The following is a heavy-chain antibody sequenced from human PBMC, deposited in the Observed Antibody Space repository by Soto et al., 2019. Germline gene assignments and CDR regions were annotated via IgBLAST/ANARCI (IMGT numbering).Heavy chain of an antibody. V-gene: IGHV3-48*01. D-gene: IGHD5-12*01. CDR2: ISSSSSTI. Sequence: GGSLRLSCAASGFTFSSYSMNWVRQAPGKGLEWVSYISSSSSTIYYADSVKGRFTISRDNAKNSLYLQMNSLRAEDTAVYYCASQSSEWLLFASWGQGTLVTVSS. CDR3: ASQSSEWLLFAS. CDR1: GFTFSSYS. J-gene: IGHJ4*02.